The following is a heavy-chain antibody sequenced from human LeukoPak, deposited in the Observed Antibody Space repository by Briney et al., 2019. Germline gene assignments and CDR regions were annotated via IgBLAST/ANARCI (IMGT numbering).Heavy chain of an antibody. CDR3: ARDRRSYGGYAAFDI. V-gene: IGHV4-38-2*02. J-gene: IGHJ3*02. D-gene: IGHD4-17*01. Sequence: PSETLSLTCAVSGYSISSGYYWGWIRQPPGKGLEWIGSIYHSGSTYYNPSLKNRVTISVDTSKNQFSLKLSSVTAADTAVYYCARDRRSYGGYAAFDIWGQGTMVTVSS. CDR2: IYHSGST. CDR1: GYSISSGYY.